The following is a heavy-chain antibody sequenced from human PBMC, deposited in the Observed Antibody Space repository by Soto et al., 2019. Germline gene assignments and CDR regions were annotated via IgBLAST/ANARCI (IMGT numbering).Heavy chain of an antibody. CDR3: ARESDSGSYYFDY. CDR2: IYSSGSA. V-gene: IGHV4-4*07. D-gene: IGHD3-10*01. Sequence: SETLSLTCTVSRASIYTYSWTWIRQPAGKGLQWIGHIYSSGSANYSPSLKSRVTISVDTSKNQFSLKLSSVTAADTAVYYCARESDSGSYYFDYWGQGTLVTVSS. CDR1: RASIYTYS. J-gene: IGHJ4*02.